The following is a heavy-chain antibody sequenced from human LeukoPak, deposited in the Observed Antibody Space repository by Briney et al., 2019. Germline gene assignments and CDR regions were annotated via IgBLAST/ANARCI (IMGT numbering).Heavy chain of an antibody. CDR3: ARVSWSPGTSYYYMDV. CDR2: NYHSRST. CDR1: GCSISSSNFY. J-gene: IGHJ6*03. Sequence: SETLSLTCIVSGCSISSSNFYWGWIRQPPGKVLEWIGSNYHSRSTYYNPSLNSLVIISVDTSKNQFSLKLSSVTAADTAVYYCARVSWSPGTSYYYMDVWGKGTTVTVSS. V-gene: IGHV4-39*07. D-gene: IGHD6-13*01.